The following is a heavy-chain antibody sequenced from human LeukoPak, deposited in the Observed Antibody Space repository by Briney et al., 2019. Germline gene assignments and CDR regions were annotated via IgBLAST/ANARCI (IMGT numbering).Heavy chain of an antibody. J-gene: IGHJ3*02. V-gene: IGHV4-39*07. Sequence: SETLSLTCTVSGGSISSSSYYWGWIRQPPGKGLEWIGSIYYSGSTNYNPSLKSRVTMSVDTSKNQFSLKLSSVTAADTAVYYCAREIVGATWGAFDIWGQGTMVTVSS. CDR3: AREIVGATWGAFDI. D-gene: IGHD1-26*01. CDR2: IYYSGST. CDR1: GGSISSSSYY.